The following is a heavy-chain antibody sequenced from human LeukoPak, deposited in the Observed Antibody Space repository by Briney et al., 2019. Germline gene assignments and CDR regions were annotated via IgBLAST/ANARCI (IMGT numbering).Heavy chain of an antibody. CDR3: ARDLHKIFGVVTMGY. CDR2: ISSSSSTI. V-gene: IGHV3-48*04. CDR1: GFTFSSYS. J-gene: IGHJ4*02. Sequence: GGSLRLSCAASGFTFSSYSMNWVRQAPGKGLEWVSYISSSSSTIYYADSVKGRFTISRDNAKNSLYLQMNSLRAEDTAVYYCARDLHKIFGVVTMGYWGQGTLVTVSS. D-gene: IGHD3-3*01.